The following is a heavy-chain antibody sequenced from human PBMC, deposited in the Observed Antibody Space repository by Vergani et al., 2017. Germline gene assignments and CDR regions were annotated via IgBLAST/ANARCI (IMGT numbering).Heavy chain of an antibody. CDR3: ARDPRGYGGDPEDYYYGMDV. CDR2: IIPVLGKT. D-gene: IGHD2-21*02. CDR1: GVTFRSLA. Sequence: QVHLLQSGAEVKKPGSSVKVSCKASGVTFRSLAISWVRLAPGQGLEWMGRIIPVLGKTKYAQDFQGRLTITADTSTSTAYMELTSLRSQDTAVYYCARDPRGYGGDPEDYYYGMDVWGQGTTVTVSS. V-gene: IGHV1-69*04. J-gene: IGHJ6*02.